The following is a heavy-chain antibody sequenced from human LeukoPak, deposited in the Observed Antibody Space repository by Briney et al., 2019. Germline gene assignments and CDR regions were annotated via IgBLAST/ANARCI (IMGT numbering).Heavy chain of an antibody. V-gene: IGHV3-30*19. CDR1: GFTFSSYG. D-gene: IGHD6-19*01. J-gene: IGHJ4*02. Sequence: GGSLRLSCAASGFTFSSYGMHWVRQAPGKGLEWVAVISYDGSNKYYADSVKGRFTISRDNSKNTLYLQMNSLRAEDTAVYYCAREDSSGWYTLYYFDYWGQGTLVTVSS. CDR3: AREDSSGWYTLYYFDY. CDR2: ISYDGSNK.